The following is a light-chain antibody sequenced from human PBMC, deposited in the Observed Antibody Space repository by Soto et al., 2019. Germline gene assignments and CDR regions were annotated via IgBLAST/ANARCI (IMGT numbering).Light chain of an antibody. V-gene: IGLV2-14*01. CDR2: DVS. Sequence: QSALTQPASVSGSPGQSITISCTGTSSDVGGYNYVSWYQQHPGKAPKLMIYDVSNRPSGVSNRFSGSKSGNTASLTISGPQAEDEADYYCSSYTSSNTGVFGAGTKVTVL. CDR3: SSYTSSNTGV. J-gene: IGLJ1*01. CDR1: SSDVGGYNY.